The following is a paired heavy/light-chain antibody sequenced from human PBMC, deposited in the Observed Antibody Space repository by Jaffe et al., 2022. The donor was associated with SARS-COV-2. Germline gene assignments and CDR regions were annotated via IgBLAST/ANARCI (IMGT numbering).Heavy chain of an antibody. V-gene: IGHV3-23*01. Sequence: EVQLLESGGGLVQPGGSLRLSCAASGFTFSSYAMSWVRQAPGKGLEWVSAISGSGGSTYYADSVKGRFTISRDNSKNTLYLQMNSLRAEDTAVYYCAGTDYYDFWSGYPGLNYYGMDVWGQGTTVTVSS. CDR3: AGTDYYDFWSGYPGLNYYGMDV. J-gene: IGHJ6*02. D-gene: IGHD3-3*01. CDR1: GFTFSSYA. CDR2: ISGSGGST.
Light chain of an antibody. CDR1: SSDVGGYNY. V-gene: IGLV2-8*01. CDR3: SSYAGSNNLYV. CDR2: EVS. Sequence: QSALTQPPSASGSPGQSVTISCTGTSSDVGGYNYVSWYQQHPGKAPKLMIYEVSKRPSGVPDRFSGSKSGNTASLTVSGLQAEDEADYYCSSYAGSNNLYVFGTGTKVTVL. J-gene: IGLJ1*01.